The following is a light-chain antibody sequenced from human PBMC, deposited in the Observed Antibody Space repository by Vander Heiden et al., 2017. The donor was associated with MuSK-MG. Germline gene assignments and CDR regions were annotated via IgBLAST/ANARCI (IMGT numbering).Light chain of an antibody. CDR1: NIGSKR. V-gene: IGLV3-21*02. J-gene: IGLJ2*01. Sequence: SYVLTQPHSVSVAPGQTVMIACGGYNIGSKRVHWYQQKPGQPPVLVVYEDSARPSGIAERFSGSKSGNRTTVTMTRVEAGDEADVDCQVWDCNSDQLVFGGGTKLTVL. CDR3: QVWDCNSDQLV. CDR2: EDS.